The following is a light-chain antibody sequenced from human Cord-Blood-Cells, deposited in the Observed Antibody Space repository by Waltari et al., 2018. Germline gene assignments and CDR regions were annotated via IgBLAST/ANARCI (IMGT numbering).Light chain of an antibody. Sequence: EIVLTQSPCTLSFSPWERATLPCRASQSVSSSYLAWYQQKPGQAPRLLIYGASSRATGIPDRFSGSGSGTDFTLTISRLGPEDFAVYYGQQYGSSPWTFGQGTKVDI. CDR2: GAS. CDR1: QSVSSSY. CDR3: QQYGSSPWT. J-gene: IGKJ1*01. V-gene: IGKV3-20*01.